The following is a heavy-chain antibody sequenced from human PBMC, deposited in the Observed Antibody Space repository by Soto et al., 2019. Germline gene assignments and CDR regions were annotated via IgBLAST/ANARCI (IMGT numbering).Heavy chain of an antibody. CDR3: AKGLINGRWYAED. J-gene: IGHJ4*02. Sequence: VHLLESGGGLVHPGWSLRLSCGASGFTFSSCVMTWVRQAPGKGLEWVSCISDSGTGTHYADSVKGRFTISRDNSKNTMYLQMNNLRAEDTGVYYCAKGLINGRWYAEDWGQGTLVTVSS. D-gene: IGHD6-13*01. CDR2: ISDSGTGT. V-gene: IGHV3-23*01. CDR1: GFTFSSCV.